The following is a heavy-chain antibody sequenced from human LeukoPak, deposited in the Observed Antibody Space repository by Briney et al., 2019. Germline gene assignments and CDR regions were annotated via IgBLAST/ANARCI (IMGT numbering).Heavy chain of an antibody. CDR2: IWYDGSNK. V-gene: IGHV3-30*02. CDR1: GFTFSSYG. D-gene: IGHD6-13*01. J-gene: IGHJ4*02. CDR3: AKSSREGYSSSWYPPSDY. Sequence: GGSLRLSCAASGFTFSSYGMHWVRQAPGKGLEWVAVIWYDGSNKYYADSVKGRFTISRDNSKNTLYLQMNSLRAEDTAVYYCAKSSREGYSSSWYPPSDYWGQGTLVTVSS.